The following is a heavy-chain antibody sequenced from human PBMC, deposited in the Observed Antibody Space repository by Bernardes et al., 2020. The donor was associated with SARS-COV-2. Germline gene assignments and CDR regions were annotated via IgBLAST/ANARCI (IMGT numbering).Heavy chain of an antibody. D-gene: IGHD3-22*01. CDR2: ISYDGSNT. CDR3: ASGWCTYDNSGFCDRAFNY. Sequence: SLTLSCSASGFAFNTSGLHWVRQAPGKGLEWVAVISYDGSNTYSADSLKGRFTISRDNSKNTLYLQMDSLRAEDTAVYYCASGWCTYDNSGFCDRAFNYWGQGALVTVSS. V-gene: IGHV3-30*03. J-gene: IGHJ4*02. CDR1: GFAFNTSG.